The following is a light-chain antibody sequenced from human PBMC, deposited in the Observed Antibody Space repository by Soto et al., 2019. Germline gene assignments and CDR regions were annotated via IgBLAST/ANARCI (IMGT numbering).Light chain of an antibody. V-gene: IGKV3-20*01. CDR2: GAS. J-gene: IGKJ4*01. CDR1: ESVSISY. CDR3: QLWGNSPRVT. Sequence: IVLTQSPGTLSLSPGERATLSCLASESVSISYLAWYQQKPCQAPRVLIYGASSRAPGIPDRFSGSGSGTDYSLTIIRLEPEDFAVYYCQLWGNSPRVTVGGGTRVEI.